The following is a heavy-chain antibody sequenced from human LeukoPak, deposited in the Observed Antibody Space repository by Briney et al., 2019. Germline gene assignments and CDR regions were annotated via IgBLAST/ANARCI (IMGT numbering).Heavy chain of an antibody. J-gene: IGHJ4*02. CDR2: ISGSGGST. CDR3: ARQYISGWFFDY. CDR1: GFTVSSNY. Sequence: GGSLRLSCAASGFTVSSNYISWVRQAPGKGLEWVSVISGSGGSTYYADSVKGRFTISRDNSQNTVFLQMNSLRAEDTAVYYCARQYISGWFFDYWGQGALVTVYS. V-gene: IGHV3-66*04. D-gene: IGHD6-19*01.